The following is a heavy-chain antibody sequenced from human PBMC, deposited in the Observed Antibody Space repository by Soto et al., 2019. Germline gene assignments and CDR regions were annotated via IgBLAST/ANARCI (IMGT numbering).Heavy chain of an antibody. CDR3: ARQIYDSDTGPNFQYYFDS. D-gene: IGHD3-22*01. CDR1: GYSFAGYW. V-gene: IGHV5-10-1*01. Sequence: GESLKISCKGSGYSFAGYWITLVRQKPGKGLEWMGRIDPSDSQTYYSPSFRGHVTISVTKSITTVFLQWSSLRASDTAMYYCARQIYDSDTGPNFQYYFDSWGQGTPVTVSS. J-gene: IGHJ4*02. CDR2: IDPSDSQT.